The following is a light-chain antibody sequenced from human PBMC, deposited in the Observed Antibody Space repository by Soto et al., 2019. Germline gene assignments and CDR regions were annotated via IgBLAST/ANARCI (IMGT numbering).Light chain of an antibody. CDR3: AAWDDSLDAWV. CDR2: GNN. J-gene: IGLJ3*02. CDR1: SSNIGSSI. V-gene: IGLV1-44*01. Sequence: QAVVTQPPSASGTPGQRVTISCSGSSSNIGSSIVSWYQQLPGTAPKLLFYGNNHRPSGVPDRFSGSKSGTSASLAISGLQSGDEADYYCAAWDDSLDAWVFGGGTKLTVL.